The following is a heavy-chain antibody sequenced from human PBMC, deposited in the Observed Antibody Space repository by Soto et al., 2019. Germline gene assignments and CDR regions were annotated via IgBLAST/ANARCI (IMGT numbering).Heavy chain of an antibody. V-gene: IGHV3-30*18. CDR2: MSFDGSNK. Sequence: GGSLRLSCSISGFTSGNYAMNWVRQAPGKGLEWVALMSFDGSNKYYADSVRGRFTISSDNSKSTLYLQMDILRPEDTAVYYCAKEFGWELQLSHPYYNSGMDVWGQGTTVTVSS. CDR3: AKEFGWELQLSHPYYNSGMDV. J-gene: IGHJ6*02. CDR1: GFTSGNYA. D-gene: IGHD1-1*01.